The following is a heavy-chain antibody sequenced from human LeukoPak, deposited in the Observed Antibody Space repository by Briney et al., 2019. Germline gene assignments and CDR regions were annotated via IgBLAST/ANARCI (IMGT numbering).Heavy chain of an antibody. CDR1: GGSVSSGSYY. CDR2: IYYRGST. J-gene: IGHJ4*02. V-gene: IGHV4-61*01. Sequence: SETLSLTCTVSGGSVSSGSYYWSWIRQPPGKGLEWIGYIYYRGSTNYNPSLKSRVTISVDTSKNQFSLKLSSVTAADTAVYYCARLGYYDFWSGNDYWGQGTLVTVSS. CDR3: ARLGYYDFWSGNDY. D-gene: IGHD3-3*01.